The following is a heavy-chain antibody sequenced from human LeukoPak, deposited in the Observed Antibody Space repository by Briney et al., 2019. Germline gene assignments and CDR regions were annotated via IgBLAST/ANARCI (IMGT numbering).Heavy chain of an antibody. J-gene: IGHJ4*02. D-gene: IGHD3-10*01. V-gene: IGHV3-74*01. CDR3: ARDHSHGSGSYYHFDY. Sequence: PGGSLRLSCAVSGFKFNSYWMNWVRQVPGKGLVWVAHINTHGNTANYADSVKGRFTISRDNAKSTLYLQMNSLRAEDTAVYYCARDHSHGSGSYYHFDYWGQGTLVTVSS. CDR1: GFKFNSYW. CDR2: INTHGNTA.